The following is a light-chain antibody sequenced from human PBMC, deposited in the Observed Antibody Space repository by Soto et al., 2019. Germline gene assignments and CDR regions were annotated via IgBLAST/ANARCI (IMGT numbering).Light chain of an antibody. CDR2: RNN. CDR1: NSNIGSKY. J-gene: IGLJ2*01. Sequence: QSVLTQPPSASGTPGQRVTISCSGSNSNIGSKYVYWYQQLPGTAPKLLLYRNNQRPSGVPDRFSGSKSGTSASLAISGLRSEDEADYNCAAWDNILVGGPAFCGGTKLTVL. V-gene: IGLV1-47*01. CDR3: AAWDNILVGGPA.